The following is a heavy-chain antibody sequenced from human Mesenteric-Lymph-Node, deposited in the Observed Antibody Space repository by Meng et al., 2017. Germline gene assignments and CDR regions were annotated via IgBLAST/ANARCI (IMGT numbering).Heavy chain of an antibody. Sequence: GESLKISCAASGFTFNTYVMSWVRQAPGQGLEWVSIISGSGDSTYYADSVKGRFTISRDNSKNTLYLQMNSLRAEDTALYYCAKDYGSGWYDYWGQGTLVTVSS. CDR3: AKDYGSGWYDY. D-gene: IGHD6-19*01. J-gene: IGHJ4*02. CDR2: ISGSGDST. V-gene: IGHV3-23*01. CDR1: GFTFNTYV.